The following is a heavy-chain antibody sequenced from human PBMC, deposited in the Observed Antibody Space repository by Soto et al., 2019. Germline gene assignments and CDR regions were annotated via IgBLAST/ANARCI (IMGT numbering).Heavy chain of an antibody. D-gene: IGHD3-22*01. V-gene: IGHV2-70*01. CDR1: GFSLRSSGIY. J-gene: IGHJ4*02. CDR3: ARYSYDTSGYDY. Sequence: SGPTLVNPTQTLTLTCTFSGFSLRSSGIYVSWIRQPSGKALEWLALIDWDDEDDDTYYNTSLKARLTISKDTSQNQVVLTMANMDPVDTGTYYCARYSYDTSGYDYWGQGILVTVSS. CDR2: IDWDDEDDDT.